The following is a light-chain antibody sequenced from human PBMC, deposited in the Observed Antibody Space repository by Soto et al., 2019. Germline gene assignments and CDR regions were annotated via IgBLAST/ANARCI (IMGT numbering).Light chain of an antibody. J-gene: IGLJ2*01. CDR3: GTWDSSLSAVV. V-gene: IGLV1-51*01. CDR2: DNN. CDR1: SSNIGNNY. Sequence: QSALTQPPSVSAAPGQKVTISCSGSSSNIGNNYVSWYQQFPGTAPKLLIYDNNKRPSGIPDRFSVSKSGTSATLGITGLQTGDEADYYCGTWDSSLSAVVFGGGTKLTVL.